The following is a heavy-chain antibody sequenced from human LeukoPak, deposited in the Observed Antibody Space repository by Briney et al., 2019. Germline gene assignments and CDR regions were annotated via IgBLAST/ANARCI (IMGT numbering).Heavy chain of an antibody. D-gene: IGHD6-19*01. Sequence: GGSLRLSCAASGFTFSSYLMHWVRQAPGKGLVWVSHISSDGSSTGYADSVKGRFTISKDNAKNTLYLQMNSLRAEDTAVYYCARDPDPNSSGWYYFDYWGQGTLVTVSS. V-gene: IGHV3-74*01. J-gene: IGHJ4*02. CDR2: ISSDGSST. CDR1: GFTFSSYL. CDR3: ARDPDPNSSGWYYFDY.